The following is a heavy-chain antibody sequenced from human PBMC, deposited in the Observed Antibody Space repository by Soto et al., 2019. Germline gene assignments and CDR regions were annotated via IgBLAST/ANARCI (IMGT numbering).Heavy chain of an antibody. J-gene: IGHJ6*02. CDR3: ASLIAAAGPPHSPRYYYGMDV. Sequence: QVQLVQSGAEVKKPGSSVKVSCKASGGTFSSYAISWVRQAPGQGLDWMGGIIPIFGTADYAQKFQGRVTITADESTSTAYMELSSLRSEDTAVYYCASLIAAAGPPHSPRYYYGMDVWGQGTTVTVSS. V-gene: IGHV1-69*12. CDR1: GGTFSSYA. D-gene: IGHD6-13*01. CDR2: IIPIFGTA.